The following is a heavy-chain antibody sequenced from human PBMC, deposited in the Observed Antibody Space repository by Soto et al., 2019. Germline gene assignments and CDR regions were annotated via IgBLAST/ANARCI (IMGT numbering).Heavy chain of an antibody. J-gene: IGHJ6*02. D-gene: IGHD2-21*02. Sequence: EVQLLESGGGLVQPGGSLRLSCAASGFTFSSYAMSWVRQAPGKGLEWVSAISGSGGSTYYEDSVKGRFTISRDNSMNTLYLQMNSLRAEDTAVYYCAKVTYCGGDCYEYYYYGMDVWGQGTTVTVSS. CDR3: AKVTYCGGDCYEYYYYGMDV. V-gene: IGHV3-23*01. CDR2: ISGSGGST. CDR1: GFTFSSYA.